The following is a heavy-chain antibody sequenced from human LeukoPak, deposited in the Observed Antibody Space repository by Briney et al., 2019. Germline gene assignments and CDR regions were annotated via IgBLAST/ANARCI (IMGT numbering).Heavy chain of an antibody. CDR3: ARMYYDSSGYYGNYYYYGMDV. CDR1: GYTFTGYY. CDR2: INPNSGGT. J-gene: IGHJ6*02. D-gene: IGHD3-22*01. Sequence: ASVKVSCKASGYTFTGYYMHWVRQAPGQGLEWMGWINPNSGGTNYAQNFQGRVTMTRDTSISTAYMELSRLRSDDTAVYYCARMYYDSSGYYGNYYYYGMDVWGQGTTVTVSS. V-gene: IGHV1-2*02.